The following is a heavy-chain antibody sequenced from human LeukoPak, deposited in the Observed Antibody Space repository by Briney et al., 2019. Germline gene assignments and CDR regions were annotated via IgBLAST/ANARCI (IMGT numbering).Heavy chain of an antibody. V-gene: IGHV3-23*01. CDR3: GRDRRRTRMTKTDY. Sequence: GGSLRLSCAASGLTFGSYAVSWVRQAPGKGLEWVSSISSSGGGTYYADSVKGRFTISRDTSKNTLYLQMSGLRAGDTAIYYCGRDRRRTRMTKTDYWGQGTLVTVSS. CDR1: GLTFGSYA. J-gene: IGHJ4*02. CDR2: ISSSGGGT. D-gene: IGHD4-11*01.